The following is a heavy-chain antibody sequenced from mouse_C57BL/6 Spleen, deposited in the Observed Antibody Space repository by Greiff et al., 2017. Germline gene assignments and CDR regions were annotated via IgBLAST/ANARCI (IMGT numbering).Heavy chain of an antibody. V-gene: IGHV6-3*01. Sequence: EVKVEESGGGLVQPGGSMKLSCVASGFTFSNYWMNWVRQSPEKGLEWVAQIRLKSDNYATHYAESVKGRFTISRDDSKSSVYLQMNNLRAEDTGIYYCTGGYGRYFDVWGTGTTVTVSS. CDR2: IRLKSDNYAT. CDR1: GFTFSNYW. CDR3: TGGYGRYFDV. J-gene: IGHJ1*03. D-gene: IGHD1-2*01.